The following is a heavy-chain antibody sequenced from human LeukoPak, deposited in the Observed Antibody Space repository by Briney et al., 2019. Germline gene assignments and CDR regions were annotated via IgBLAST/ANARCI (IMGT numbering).Heavy chain of an antibody. V-gene: IGHV1-18*01. CDR2: ISAYNGNT. CDR1: GYTFTNYG. CDR3: ARVYPDSSSWYDY. J-gene: IGHJ4*02. D-gene: IGHD6-13*01. Sequence: ASVKVSCKASGYTFTNYGISWVRQAPGQGLEWMGWISAYNGNTNYAQKLQGRVTMTTDTSTSTPYMELRSLRSDDTAVYYCARVYPDSSSWYDYWGQGTLVTVSS.